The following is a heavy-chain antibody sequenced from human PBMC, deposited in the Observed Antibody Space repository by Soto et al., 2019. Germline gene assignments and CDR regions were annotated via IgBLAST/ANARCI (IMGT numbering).Heavy chain of an antibody. Sequence: EVQLVESGGGLVQPGGSLRLSCAASGFTVSSNYMSWVRQAPGKGLEWVSVIYSGGSTSYADSVTGRFTISRHNSKNTLYLQMNSLRAEDTAVYYCASMGSFVPADAFDIWGQGTMVTVSS. CDR3: ASMGSFVPADAFDI. CDR2: IYSGGST. V-gene: IGHV3-53*04. J-gene: IGHJ3*02. D-gene: IGHD2-2*01. CDR1: GFTVSSNY.